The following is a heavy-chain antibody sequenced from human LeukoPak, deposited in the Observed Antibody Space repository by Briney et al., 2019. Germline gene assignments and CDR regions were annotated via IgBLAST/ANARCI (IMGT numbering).Heavy chain of an antibody. CDR2: INTNTGNP. Sequence: ASVKVSCKASGYTFTSYAMNWVRQAPGQGLEWMGWINTNTGNPTYAQGFTGRFVFSLDTSVSTAYLQISSLKAEDTAVYYCARDHSLGYYDSSGYSDYWGQGTLVTVSS. V-gene: IGHV7-4-1*02. J-gene: IGHJ4*02. D-gene: IGHD3-22*01. CDR3: ARDHSLGYYDSSGYSDY. CDR1: GYTFTSYA.